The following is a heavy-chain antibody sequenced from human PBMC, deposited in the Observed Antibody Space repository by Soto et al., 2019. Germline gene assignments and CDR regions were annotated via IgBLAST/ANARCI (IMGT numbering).Heavy chain of an antibody. CDR3: ARRSSSWYFDY. CDR1: GFTFSSYA. D-gene: IGHD6-13*01. Sequence: EVQLLESGGGLVQPGGSLRLSCAASGFTFSSYAMNWVRQAPGKGLEWVSVISGSDGSTYYADSVKGRFTISRDNSTNTLNLQMNSLSAEDTGVYYCARRSSSWYFDYWGQGTLVTVSS. V-gene: IGHV3-23*01. CDR2: ISGSDGST. J-gene: IGHJ4*02.